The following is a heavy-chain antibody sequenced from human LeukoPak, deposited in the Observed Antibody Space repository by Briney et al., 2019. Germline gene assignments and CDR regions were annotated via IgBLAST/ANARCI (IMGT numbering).Heavy chain of an antibody. D-gene: IGHD3-3*01. CDR1: GSLFTSYW. V-gene: IGHV5-51*01. CDR3: ARSLGLLRYGMDV. Sequence: GAPRQICGEGSGSLFTSYWIGGVRPLPGKGVGGMGIIYTGDSDTTYSPSFQGQVTTSAAKSISTAYLQWSSLKASDTAMYYCARSLGLLRYGMDVWGEGNTVTASS. J-gene: IGHJ6*04. CDR2: IYTGDSDT.